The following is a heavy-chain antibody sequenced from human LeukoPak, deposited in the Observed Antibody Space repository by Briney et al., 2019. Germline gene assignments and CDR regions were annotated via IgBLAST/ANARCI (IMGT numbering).Heavy chain of an antibody. Sequence: PGGSLRLSCAASGFTFSSHAMAWVRQAPGKGLEWVSDIGGSSGSTYYADSVKGRFTISRDNSKNTVYLQMNNLRADDTAVYYCARVLGVVAFYYLDFWGQGTLVTVSS. CDR1: GFTFSSHA. CDR3: ARVLGVVAFYYLDF. CDR2: IGGSSGST. J-gene: IGHJ4*02. D-gene: IGHD3-3*01. V-gene: IGHV3-23*01.